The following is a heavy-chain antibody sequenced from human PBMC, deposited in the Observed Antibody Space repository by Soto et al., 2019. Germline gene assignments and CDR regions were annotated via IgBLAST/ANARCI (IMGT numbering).Heavy chain of an antibody. CDR2: INHSGST. J-gene: IGHJ5*02. CDR3: ARGFYVGWLLLSGWFDP. V-gene: IGHV4-34*01. CDR1: GGSFSGYY. Sequence: XAGLWLTCAVYGGSFSGYYLGWIRQPPGKGLEWSGEINHSGSTNYDPSLKSRVTISVDTSKNQFSLKLSSVTAADTAVYYCARGFYVGWLLLSGWFDPWGQGTLVTVSS. D-gene: IGHD3-22*01.